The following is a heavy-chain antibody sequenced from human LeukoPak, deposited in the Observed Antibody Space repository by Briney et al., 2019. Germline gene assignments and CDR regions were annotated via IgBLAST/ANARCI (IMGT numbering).Heavy chain of an antibody. D-gene: IGHD3-3*01. CDR2: IIPILGIA. J-gene: IGHJ4*02. CDR3: ARGRYDFWSGYSSFDY. Sequence: SVKVSCKASGGTFSSYTISWVRQAPGQGLEWMGRIIPILGIANYAQKFQGRVTITADKSTSTAYMELSSLRSEDTAVYYCARGRYDFWSGYSSFDYWGQGTLVTVSS. CDR1: GGTFSSYT. V-gene: IGHV1-69*02.